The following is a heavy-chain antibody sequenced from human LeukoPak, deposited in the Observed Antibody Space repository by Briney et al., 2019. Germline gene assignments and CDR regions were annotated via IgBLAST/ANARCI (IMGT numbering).Heavy chain of an antibody. Sequence: SETLSLTCTVSGGSISSYYWSWIRQPAGKGLEWIGRFYTSGSANYNPSLKSRVTMSVDTSKNQFSLKLTPVTAADTAVYYCARDRGEYSSSSAYYSYMDVWGKGTAVTVSS. V-gene: IGHV4-4*07. CDR2: FYTSGSA. CDR3: ARDRGEYSSSSAYYSYMDV. J-gene: IGHJ6*03. CDR1: GGSISSYY. D-gene: IGHD6-6*01.